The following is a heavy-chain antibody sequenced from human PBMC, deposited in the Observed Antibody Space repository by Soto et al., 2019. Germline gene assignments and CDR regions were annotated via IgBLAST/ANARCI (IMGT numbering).Heavy chain of an antibody. CDR2: INSAGSST. J-gene: IGHJ4*02. V-gene: IGHV3-74*03. CDR1: GFTFGRYW. CDR3: ARDIVDSSGCSMTFDY. D-gene: IGHD3-22*01. Sequence: GGSLRLSCADSGFTFGRYWMHWVRQAPGKGLVWVSRINSAGSSTAYVDSVKGRFTISRDNAKNTLYLQMNSLRAEDTAVYYCARDIVDSSGCSMTFDYWGQGTLVTVSS.